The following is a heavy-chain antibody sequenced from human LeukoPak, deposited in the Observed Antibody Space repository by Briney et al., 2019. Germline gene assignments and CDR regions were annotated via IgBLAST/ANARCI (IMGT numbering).Heavy chain of an antibody. Sequence: GGSLRLPCAASGFSFSTYAMTWVRRAPGKGLVWVSRINMDGSRTSYADLVKGRFTISRDNAKNTVYLQMNGLRAEDTAMYYCARVGAVAGITDIWGQGAMVTVSS. D-gene: IGHD6-19*01. CDR1: GFSFSTYA. CDR2: INMDGSRT. J-gene: IGHJ3*02. V-gene: IGHV3-74*01. CDR3: ARVGAVAGITDI.